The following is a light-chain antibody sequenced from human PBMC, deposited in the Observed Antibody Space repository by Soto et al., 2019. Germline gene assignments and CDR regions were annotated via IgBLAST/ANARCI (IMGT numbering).Light chain of an antibody. CDR3: QQYNNWPPET. Sequence: EIVMPPSPATMSFSPVERAPLYVSSSQRISSNLAWYQQKPGQAPRLLIYGASNRATGIPARFSGSGSGTEFTLPISSLQSEDFAASYCQQYNNWPPETCGQGNKGDIK. CDR2: GAS. CDR1: QRISSN. J-gene: IGKJ1*01. V-gene: IGKV3-15*01.